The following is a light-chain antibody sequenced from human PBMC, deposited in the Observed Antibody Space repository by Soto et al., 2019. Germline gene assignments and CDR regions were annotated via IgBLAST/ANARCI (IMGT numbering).Light chain of an antibody. V-gene: IGLV2-8*01. Sequence: QSALTQPPSASGSPGQSVTISCTGSSSDVGGYNYVSWYQHHPGKAPKLIIYEVDKRSSGVSDRFSGSKSGNTASLTVSGLQAEDEADYYCSSHAAINVFGTGTKLTVL. CDR3: SSHAAINV. CDR2: EVD. CDR1: SSDVGGYNY. J-gene: IGLJ1*01.